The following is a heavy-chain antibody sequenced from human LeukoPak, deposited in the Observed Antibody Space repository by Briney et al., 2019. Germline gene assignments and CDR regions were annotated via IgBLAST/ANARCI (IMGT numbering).Heavy chain of an antibody. J-gene: IGHJ4*02. V-gene: IGHV3-7*02. CDR2: IKKEGSEK. D-gene: IGHD4-23*01. CDR3: ASSDDYGGNRFDY. Sequence: GGSLRLSCAASGFTFSVFWLSWVRQAPGKGMEWVANIKKEGSEKYYAESVRGRFSISRDNAKDSLYLQMNSLRDDDTAVYYCASSDDYGGNRFDYWGQGTLVTVSS. CDR1: GFTFSVFW.